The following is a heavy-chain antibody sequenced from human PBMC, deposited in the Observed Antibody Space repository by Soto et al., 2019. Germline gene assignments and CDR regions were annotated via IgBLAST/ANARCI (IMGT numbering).Heavy chain of an antibody. CDR3: ARDAEVQAWYIDN. D-gene: IGHD3-10*01. J-gene: IGHJ4*02. Sequence: QVQLVESGGGVVQAGTSLRLSCAASGFTFNSYALHWVRQAPGKGLEGVAIISYDGSKDYYADSVKGRFTISRDSSKNTRHLQMNSLRPADTAVYYCARDAEVQAWYIDNWGQGTRVTVSS. CDR2: ISYDGSKD. V-gene: IGHV3-30*04. CDR1: GFTFNSYA.